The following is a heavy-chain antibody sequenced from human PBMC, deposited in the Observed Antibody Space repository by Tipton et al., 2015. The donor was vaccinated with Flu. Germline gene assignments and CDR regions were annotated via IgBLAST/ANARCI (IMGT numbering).Heavy chain of an antibody. Sequence: SLRLSCAASGFTFSDYYMSWIRQAPGKGLEWISHISSSGNTKDHADSVRGRFTISRDNANNSLSLQMNSLRAEDTAVYYCATTKLTPTRNDYWGQGTLVTVSS. CDR2: ISSSGNTK. CDR1: GFTFSDYY. V-gene: IGHV3-11*01. D-gene: IGHD1-1*01. J-gene: IGHJ4*02. CDR3: ATTKLTPTRNDY.